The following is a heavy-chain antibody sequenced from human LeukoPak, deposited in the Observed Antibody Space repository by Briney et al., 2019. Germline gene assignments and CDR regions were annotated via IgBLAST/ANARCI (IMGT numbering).Heavy chain of an antibody. Sequence: PSETLSLTCTVSGGSISGYYWTWIRQSPVKGLEWIGYISYSGSTNYNPSLKSRVTMSLDTSKNQFSLRWSSVTAADTAVYFCARRQWELPGAFAHWGQGTLVTVSS. V-gene: IGHV4-59*01. CDR3: ARRQWELPGAFAH. D-gene: IGHD1-26*01. CDR1: GGSISGYY. CDR2: ISYSGST. J-gene: IGHJ4*02.